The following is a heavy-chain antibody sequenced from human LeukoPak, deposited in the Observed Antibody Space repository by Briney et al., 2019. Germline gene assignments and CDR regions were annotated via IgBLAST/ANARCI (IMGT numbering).Heavy chain of an antibody. CDR1: GFSFSSCA. J-gene: IGHJ4*02. Sequence: PGGSLRLSCAAFGFSFSSCAMSWVRQAPGKGLEWVSAIRDGGDTAYYADSVKGRFTISRDDSKNTLYLQMSSLRAEDTAVYYCAKVYTSAWYLDYWGQGTLVTVSS. D-gene: IGHD3-22*01. V-gene: IGHV3-23*01. CDR3: AKVYTSAWYLDY. CDR2: IRDGGDTA.